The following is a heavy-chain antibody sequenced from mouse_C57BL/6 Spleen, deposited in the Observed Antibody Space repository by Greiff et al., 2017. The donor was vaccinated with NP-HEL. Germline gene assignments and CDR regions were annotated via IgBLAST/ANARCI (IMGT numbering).Heavy chain of an antibody. J-gene: IGHJ3*01. CDR3: ATYYYGSSYGFAY. V-gene: IGHV1-82*01. CDR1: GYAFSSSW. D-gene: IGHD1-1*01. Sequence: VQLQQSGPELVKPGASVKISCKASGYAFSSSWMNWVKQRPGKGLEWIGRIYPGDGDTNYNGKFKGKATLTADKSSSTSYMHLSSLTSEDSAVSFCATYYYGSSYGFAYWGQGTLVTVSA. CDR2: IYPGDGDT.